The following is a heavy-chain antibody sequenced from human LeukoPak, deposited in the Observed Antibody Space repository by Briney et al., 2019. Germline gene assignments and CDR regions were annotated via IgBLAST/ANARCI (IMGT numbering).Heavy chain of an antibody. J-gene: IGHJ4*02. Sequence: PSETLSLTCTVSGGSISSYYWSWIRQPPGKGLEWIGYIYYSGSTNYNPSLKSRVTISVDTSKNQFSLKLSSVTAADTAVYYCARMGRGQDVDYWGQGTLVTVSS. CDR3: ARMGRGQDVDY. CDR2: IYYSGST. CDR1: GGSISSYY. V-gene: IGHV4-59*08. D-gene: IGHD3-10*01.